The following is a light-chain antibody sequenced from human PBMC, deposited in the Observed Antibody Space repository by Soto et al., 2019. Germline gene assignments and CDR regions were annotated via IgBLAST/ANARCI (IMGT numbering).Light chain of an antibody. J-gene: IGKJ2*01. Sequence: EVVLTQSPGTLSLSPGERATLSCRASQSVSNNYFAWYQQKPGQAPRLLIFGSSDRATGIPDRFSGRGSGTDFTLTISRLEPEDFVVYYCQQYGSSPPYTFGQGTKLEIK. CDR1: QSVSNNY. V-gene: IGKV3-20*01. CDR3: QQYGSSPPYT. CDR2: GSS.